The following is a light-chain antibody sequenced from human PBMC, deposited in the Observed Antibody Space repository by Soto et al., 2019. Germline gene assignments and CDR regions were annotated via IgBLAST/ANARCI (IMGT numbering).Light chain of an antibody. CDR1: QGISIW. CDR2: DAS. Sequence: QLTQTPSTLYASVGDTVTLTFRASQGISIWLAWYHQKPGKAPNLLLYDASNLQGGVPSRFSGSGSGTEFILTISSLQPEDFGTYHCQQYHSYPWTFGQRTKVDIK. J-gene: IGKJ1*01. CDR3: QQYHSYPWT. V-gene: IGKV1-5*01.